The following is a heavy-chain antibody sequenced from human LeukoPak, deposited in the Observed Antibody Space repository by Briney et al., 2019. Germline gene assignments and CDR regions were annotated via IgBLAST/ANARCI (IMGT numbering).Heavy chain of an antibody. CDR2: IYYSGST. D-gene: IGHD1-26*01. CDR1: GGSISSYY. V-gene: IGHV4-59*12. CDR3: ARDSRVGGFDP. Sequence: SETLSLTCTVSGGSISSYYWSWIRQPPGKGLEWIGYIYYSGSTNYNPSLNSRVTISVDRSKNQFSLQLTSVTAADTAMYYCARDSRVGGFDPWGQGTLVTVSS. J-gene: IGHJ5*02.